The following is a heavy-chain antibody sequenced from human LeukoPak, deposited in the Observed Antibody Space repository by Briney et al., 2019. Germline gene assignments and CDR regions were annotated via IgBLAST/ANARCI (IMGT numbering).Heavy chain of an antibody. CDR1: GYTFTSYY. J-gene: IGHJ4*02. D-gene: IGHD5-18*01. CDR2: INPSGGST. Sequence: GSVKVSCKASGYTFTSYYMHWVRQAPGQGLEWMGIINPSGGSTSYAQKFQGRVTMTRDTSTSTVYMELSSLRSEDTAVYYCASGHQSISGRPRQLWQGGPFDYWGQGTLVTVSS. V-gene: IGHV1-46*01. CDR3: ASGHQSISGRPRQLWQGGPFDY.